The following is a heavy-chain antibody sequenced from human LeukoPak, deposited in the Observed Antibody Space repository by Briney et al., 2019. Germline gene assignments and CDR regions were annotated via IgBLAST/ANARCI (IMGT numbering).Heavy chain of an antibody. CDR3: ARVQAVFQNFDY. J-gene: IGHJ4*02. CDR1: GFTVSSSY. V-gene: IGHV3-66*01. CDR2: MYSGGNT. Sequence: GGSLRLSCAASGFTVSSSYISWVRQAPGKGLEWVSVMYSGGNTYYADSVKGSFTISRDKYKNTLYLQMNSLRAEDTAVYHCARVQAVFQNFDYWGQGTLVTVSS.